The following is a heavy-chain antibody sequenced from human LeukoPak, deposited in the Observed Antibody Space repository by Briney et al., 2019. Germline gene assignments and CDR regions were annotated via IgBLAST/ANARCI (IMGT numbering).Heavy chain of an antibody. CDR3: AKERGGQDWYFDL. J-gene: IGHJ2*01. Sequence: GGSLRLSCTASGFNFSDYDMDWVRQAPGKGLERVAVIWDDGSNKHYADSVKGRFTISRDNSKDTLYLQMNSLRAEDTAMYYCAKERGGQDWYFDLWGRGALVTVSS. CDR1: GFNFSDYD. D-gene: IGHD3-10*01. CDR2: IWDDGSNK. V-gene: IGHV3-33*03.